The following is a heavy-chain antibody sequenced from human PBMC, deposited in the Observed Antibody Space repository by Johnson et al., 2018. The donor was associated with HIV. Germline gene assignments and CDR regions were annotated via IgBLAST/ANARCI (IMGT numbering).Heavy chain of an antibody. CDR3: ARDVGGWGYRHAFDM. CDR2: VNWTGDRT. Sequence: VQLVVSGGGVVRPGESLRLSCAAPGFIFDDFGMNWVRHAPGTGLEWVSDVNWTGDRTGYADSVKGRFTIYRDNAKNSVYLKMNSLRAEDTALYYCARDVGGWGYRHAFDMWGQGTMVTVSS. V-gene: IGHV3-20*04. J-gene: IGHJ3*02. D-gene: IGHD5-12*01. CDR1: GFIFDDFG.